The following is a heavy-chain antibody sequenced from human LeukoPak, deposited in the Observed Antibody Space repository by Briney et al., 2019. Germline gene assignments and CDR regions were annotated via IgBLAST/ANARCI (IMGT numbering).Heavy chain of an antibody. Sequence: SETLSLTCAVSGGSLTSGNWWSWVRQPPGKGLEWSGENYHTGNTNYNPSLQSRVIISLDRSKNQFSLRLSSVTAADTAVYYCARDANGSDLHYYHVDVWGKGTTVTVSS. J-gene: IGHJ6*03. CDR3: ARDANGSDLHYYHVDV. D-gene: IGHD1-26*01. CDR2: NYHTGNT. V-gene: IGHV4-4*02. CDR1: GGSLTSGNW.